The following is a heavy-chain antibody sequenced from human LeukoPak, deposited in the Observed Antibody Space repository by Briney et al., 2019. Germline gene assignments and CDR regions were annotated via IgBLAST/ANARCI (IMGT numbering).Heavy chain of an antibody. CDR1: GFTFDDYG. CDR2: INWNGGST. CDR3: ARVTSSGWSSYFDY. Sequence: RPGGSLRLSCAASGFTFDDYGMSWVRQAPGKGLEWVSGINWNGGSTGYADSVKGRFTISRDNAKNSLYLQMNSLRAEDTALYYCARVTSSGWSSYFDYWGQGTLVTASS. D-gene: IGHD6-19*01. V-gene: IGHV3-20*04. J-gene: IGHJ4*02.